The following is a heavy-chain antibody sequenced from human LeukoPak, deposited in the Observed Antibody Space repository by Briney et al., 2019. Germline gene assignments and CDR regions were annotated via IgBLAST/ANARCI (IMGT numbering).Heavy chain of an antibody. Sequence: GGSLRLSCAASGFTFSSYSMNWVRQAPGKGLEWVSSISSSSSYIYYADSVKGRFTISRDNAKNSLYLQMNSLRAEDTAVYYCARICSSTSCYLFDYWGQGTLVTVSP. CDR3: ARICSSTSCYLFDY. V-gene: IGHV3-21*01. CDR2: ISSSSSYI. D-gene: IGHD2-2*01. J-gene: IGHJ4*02. CDR1: GFTFSSYS.